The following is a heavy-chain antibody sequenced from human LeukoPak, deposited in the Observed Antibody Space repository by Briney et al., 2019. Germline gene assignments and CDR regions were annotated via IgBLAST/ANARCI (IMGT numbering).Heavy chain of an antibody. D-gene: IGHD2-15*01. J-gene: IGHJ1*01. CDR3: ARTRYCSGGSCPQYFQH. CDR2: INHSGST. V-gene: IGHV4-34*01. Sequence: SETLPLTCAVYGGSFSGYYWSWIRQPPGKGLEWIGEINHSGSTNYNTSLKSRVAISVDTSKNQFSLKLSSVTAADTAVYYCARTRYCSGGSCPQYFQHWGQGTLVTVSS. CDR1: GGSFSGYY.